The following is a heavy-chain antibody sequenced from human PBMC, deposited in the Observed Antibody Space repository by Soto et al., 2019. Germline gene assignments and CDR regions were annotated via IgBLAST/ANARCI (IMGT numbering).Heavy chain of an antibody. V-gene: IGHV3-73*01. CDR1: GFTFSCSV. CDR3: SGGENDYNYYYYFPMDV. CDR2: IRSKANGYAT. D-gene: IGHD4-4*01. Sequence: GGSLRLSCAASGFTFSCSVIHWVRQAPGKGLEWVGRIRSKANGYATAYGPSVKGRFTISRADSRNTAFLQMSSLKIEDTAVYYCSGGENDYNYYYYFPMDVWGQGTTVTVSS. J-gene: IGHJ6*02.